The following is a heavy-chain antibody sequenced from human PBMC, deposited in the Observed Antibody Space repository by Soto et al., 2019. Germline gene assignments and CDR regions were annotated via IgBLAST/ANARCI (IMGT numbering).Heavy chain of an antibody. CDR2: IYYSGST. Sequence: SETLSLTCTVSGGSISSSSYYWGWIRQPPGKGLEWIGSIYYSGSTYYNPSLKSRVTISVDTSKNQFSLKLSSVTAADTAVYYCARRVGSTTVTTGSTYYYYGMDVWGQGTTVT. D-gene: IGHD4-17*01. J-gene: IGHJ6*02. V-gene: IGHV4-39*01. CDR3: ARRVGSTTVTTGSTYYYYGMDV. CDR1: GGSISSSSYY.